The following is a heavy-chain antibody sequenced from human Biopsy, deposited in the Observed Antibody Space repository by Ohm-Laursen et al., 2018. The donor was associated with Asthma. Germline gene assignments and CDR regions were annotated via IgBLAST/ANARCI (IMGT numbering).Heavy chain of an antibody. CDR1: GGSLSSGPYY. J-gene: IGHJ5*01. Sequence: TLSLTCTVSGGSLSSGPYYWSWVRQHPGKGLEWNGYINYSGSTFYSPSLESRVTVSVDTSKNQFSLKLSSVTAADTAVYYCARDLSGYCTSSACYGFDSWGQGTLVTVSS. CDR2: INYSGST. CDR3: ARDLSGYCTSSACYGFDS. D-gene: IGHD2-8*01. V-gene: IGHV4-31*03.